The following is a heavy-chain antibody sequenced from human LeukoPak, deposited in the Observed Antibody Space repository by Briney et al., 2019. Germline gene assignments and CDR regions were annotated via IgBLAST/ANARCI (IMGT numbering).Heavy chain of an antibody. D-gene: IGHD6-19*01. CDR3: AREWGRIAVAGGPGY. Sequence: GGSLRLSCEVSGFTFSNYGMHWARQAPGKGLEWLALIWYDGRTKFHADSVKGRFTISRDNSANTLYLQMRSLRVEDTAVYYCAREWGRIAVAGGPGYWGQGARVTVSS. V-gene: IGHV3-33*01. J-gene: IGHJ4*02. CDR2: IWYDGRTK. CDR1: GFTFSNYG.